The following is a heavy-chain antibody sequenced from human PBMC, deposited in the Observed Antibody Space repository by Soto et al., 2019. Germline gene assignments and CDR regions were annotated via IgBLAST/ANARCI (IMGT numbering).Heavy chain of an antibody. CDR2: YHSGGST. D-gene: IGHD1-1*01. V-gene: IGHV4-30-4*01. Sequence: QVQLQESGSGLVKPSQSLSLTCTVSGVSLNTADTWWSWIRQSPGKGLEFIGYYHSGGSTYYDASCRSRVIISADTSNSQFSLKLSSVTVADTAVYFCVRSRQMESGKDYGLDIWGQGTRVTVSS. J-gene: IGHJ6*02. CDR3: VRSRQMESGKDYGLDI. CDR1: GVSLNTADTW.